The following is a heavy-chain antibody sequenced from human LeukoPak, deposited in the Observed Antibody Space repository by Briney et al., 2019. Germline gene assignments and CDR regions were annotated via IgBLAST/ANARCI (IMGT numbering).Heavy chain of an antibody. CDR1: GYTFTSYY. J-gene: IGHJ5*02. Sequence: ASVKVSCKASGYTFTSYYMHWVRQAPGQGLEWMGIINPSGGSTSYAQKLQGRVTITTDESTSTAYMELSSLRSEDTAVYYCARARSPSSGYLLRDHNWFDPWGQGTLVTVSS. CDR3: ARARSPSSGYLLRDHNWFDP. CDR2: INPSGGST. V-gene: IGHV1-46*01. D-gene: IGHD3-22*01.